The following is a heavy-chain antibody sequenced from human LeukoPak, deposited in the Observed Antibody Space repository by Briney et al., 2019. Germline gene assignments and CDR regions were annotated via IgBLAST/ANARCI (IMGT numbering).Heavy chain of an antibody. J-gene: IGHJ4*02. CDR1: GGSFSGYY. V-gene: IGHV4-34*01. CDR2: INHSGST. CDR3: ARGRDIVVVVAAPWYYFDY. D-gene: IGHD2-15*01. Sequence: TSETLSLTCAVYGGSFSGYYWSWIRQPPGKGLEWIWEINHSGSTNYNPSLKSRVTISVDTSKNQFSLKLSSVTAADTAVYYCARGRDIVVVVAAPWYYFDYWGQGTLVTVSS.